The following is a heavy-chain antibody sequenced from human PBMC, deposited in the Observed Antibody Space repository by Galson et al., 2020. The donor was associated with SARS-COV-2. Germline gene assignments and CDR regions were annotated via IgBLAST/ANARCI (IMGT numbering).Heavy chain of an antibody. D-gene: IGHD6-19*01. J-gene: IGHJ5*02. CDR3: ARDATSSGWYNWFDP. V-gene: IGHV4-39*07. CDR2: VLNSGTT. CDR1: GDSIRSSNYY. Sequence: SESLSLTCTVSGDSIRSSNYYWGWIRQPPGKGLEWIGSVLNSGTTHYSPSLQSRVTISVDTSTNQFSLNLNSVTAADTAMYYCARDATSSGWYNWFDPWGQGTLVTVSS.